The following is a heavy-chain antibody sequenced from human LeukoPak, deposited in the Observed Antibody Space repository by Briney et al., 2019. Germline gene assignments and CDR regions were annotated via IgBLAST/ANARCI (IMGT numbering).Heavy chain of an antibody. CDR2: IYYSGST. J-gene: IGHJ5*02. D-gene: IGHD4-23*01. Sequence: KPSETLSLTCTVSGGSIISYYWSWIRQPPGKGLEWIGYIYYSGSTNYNPSLKSRVTISVDTSRNQFSLKLSSVTAADTAVYYCARWIGGGGSWFDPWGQGTLVTVSS. CDR1: GGSIISYY. CDR3: ARWIGGGGSWFDP. V-gene: IGHV4-59*01.